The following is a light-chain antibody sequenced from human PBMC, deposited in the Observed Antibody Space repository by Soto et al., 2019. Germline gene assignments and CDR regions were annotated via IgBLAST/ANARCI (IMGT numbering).Light chain of an antibody. CDR2: YDS. CDR3: QVWDSSSDHLAV. Sequence: SYELTQPPSVSVAPGKTARITCGGNNIGSKSVHWYQQKPGQAPVLVIYYDSDRPSGIPERFSGSNSWNTATLTISRVEAGDEADYYCQVWDSSSDHLAVFGGGTQLTVL. CDR1: NIGSKS. J-gene: IGLJ7*01. V-gene: IGLV3-21*04.